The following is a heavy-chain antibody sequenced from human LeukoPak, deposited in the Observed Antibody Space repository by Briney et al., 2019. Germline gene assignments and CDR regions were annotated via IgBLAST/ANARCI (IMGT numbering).Heavy chain of an antibody. D-gene: IGHD2-15*01. CDR2: IWYDGSNK. CDR1: GFTFSSYG. V-gene: IGHV3-33*01. J-gene: IGHJ3*02. CDR3: ARDRDCSGGSCYSGSGAFDI. Sequence: HPGGSLRLSCAASGFTFSSYGMHWVRQAPGKGLEWVAVIWYDGSNKYYADSVKGRFTISRDNSKNTLYLQMNSLRAEDTAVYYCARDRDCSGGSCYSGSGAFDIWGQGTMVTVSS.